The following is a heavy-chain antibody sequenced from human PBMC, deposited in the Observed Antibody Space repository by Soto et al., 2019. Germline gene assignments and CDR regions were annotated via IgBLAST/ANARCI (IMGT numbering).Heavy chain of an antibody. D-gene: IGHD3-10*01. Sequence: ASVKVSCKASGYTFTSYAMHWVRQAPGQGLEWMGWINPNSGGTNYAQKFQGWVTMTRDTSISTAYMELSRLRSDDTAVYYCARDGGYYYGSGSKGEANTYYYGMDVWGQGTTVTVSS. V-gene: IGHV1-2*04. CDR1: GYTFTSYA. CDR3: ARDGGYYYGSGSKGEANTYYYGMDV. J-gene: IGHJ6*02. CDR2: INPNSGGT.